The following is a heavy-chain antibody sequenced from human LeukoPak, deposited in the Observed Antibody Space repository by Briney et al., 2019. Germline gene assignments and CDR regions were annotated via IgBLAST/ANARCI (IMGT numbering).Heavy chain of an antibody. J-gene: IGHJ4*02. Sequence: GASVKVSCKASGYTFTGYYMHWVRQAPGQGPEWMGRINPNSGGTNYAQKFQGRVTMTRDTSISTAYMELSRLRSDDTAVYYCARGRSVGYSSSCLDYWGQGTLVTVPS. CDR3: ARGRSVGYSSSCLDY. D-gene: IGHD6-13*01. V-gene: IGHV1-2*06. CDR1: GYTFTGYY. CDR2: INPNSGGT.